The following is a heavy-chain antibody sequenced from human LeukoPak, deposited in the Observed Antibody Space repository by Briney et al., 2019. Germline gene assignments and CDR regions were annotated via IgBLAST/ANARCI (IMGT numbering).Heavy chain of an antibody. CDR2: IKQDGSEK. Sequence: GGSLRLSCAASGFTFSSYWMSWVRQAPGKGLEWVANIKQDGSEKYYVVSVKGRFTISRDNAKNSLYLQMNSLRAEDTAVYYCARDYYDSSGYYLFDYWGQGTLVTVSS. CDR3: ARDYYDSSGYYLFDY. V-gene: IGHV3-7*01. D-gene: IGHD3-22*01. J-gene: IGHJ4*02. CDR1: GFTFSSYW.